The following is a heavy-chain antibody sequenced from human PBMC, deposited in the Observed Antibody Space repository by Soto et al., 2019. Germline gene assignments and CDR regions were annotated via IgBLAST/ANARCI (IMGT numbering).Heavy chain of an antibody. CDR2: ITGSGGST. J-gene: IGHJ4*02. CDR3: AKSIDSGKGY. V-gene: IGHV3-23*01. D-gene: IGHD4-17*01. CDR1: GFTFSSYA. Sequence: EVQLLESGGGLVQPGGSLRVSCAASGFTFSSYAMNWVRQAPGKGLEWVSTITGSGGSTFYADSVKGRFTISRDNSKNTLALQMNSLRAEDTVIYYCAKSIDSGKGYWGQGTLVTVSS.